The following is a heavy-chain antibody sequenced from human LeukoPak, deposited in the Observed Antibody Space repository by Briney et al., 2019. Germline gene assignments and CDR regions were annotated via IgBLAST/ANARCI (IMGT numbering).Heavy chain of an antibody. V-gene: IGHV3-48*03. CDR1: GFTFSSYE. CDR2: ISSSGSTR. J-gene: IGHJ6*03. D-gene: IGHD5-12*01. Sequence: GGSLRLSCAASGFTFSSYEMNWVGQAPGKGLEGVSYISSSGSTRYYADAVKGRFTISRDNAKNSLYLQMNSLRAEDTAVYYCARDPGYSGYDWGYYYYYYYMDVWGKGTTVTVSS. CDR3: ARDPGYSGYDWGYYYYYYYMDV.